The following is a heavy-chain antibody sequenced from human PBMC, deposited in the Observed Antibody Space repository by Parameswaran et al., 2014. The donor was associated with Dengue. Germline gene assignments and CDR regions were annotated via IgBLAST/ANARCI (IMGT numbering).Heavy chain of an antibody. D-gene: IGHD2-15*01. CDR2: ISSSGSTI. J-gene: IGHJ6*02. V-gene: IGHV3-11*01. Sequence: VRQMPGKGLEWVSYISSSGSTIYYADSVKGRFTISRDNAKNSLYLQMNSLRAEDTAVYYCARDKVGKECSGGSCYSGYYYYGMDVWGQGTTVTVSS. CDR3: ARDKVGKECSGGSCYSGYYYYGMDV.